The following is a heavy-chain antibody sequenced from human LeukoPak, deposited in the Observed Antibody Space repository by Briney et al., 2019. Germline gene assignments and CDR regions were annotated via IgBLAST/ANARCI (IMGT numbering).Heavy chain of an antibody. CDR3: AKDRFDYDSSGYPYDI. CDR1: GFTFSSYA. D-gene: IGHD3-22*01. V-gene: IGHV3-23*01. J-gene: IGHJ3*02. Sequence: GGSLRLSCAASGFTFSSYAMSWVRQAPGKGLEWVSAISGSGGSTYYADSVKGRFTISRDNSKNSLYLQMNSLRAEDTAVYYCAKDRFDYDSSGYPYDIWGQGTMVTVSS. CDR2: ISGSGGST.